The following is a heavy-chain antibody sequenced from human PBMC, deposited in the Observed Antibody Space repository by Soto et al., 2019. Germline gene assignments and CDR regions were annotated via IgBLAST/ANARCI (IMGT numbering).Heavy chain of an antibody. V-gene: IGHV3-33*01. Sequence: QVQLVESGGGVVQPGRSLRLSCAASGFTFSSYGMHWVRQAPGKGLEWVAVIWYDGSNKYYADSVKGRFTISRDNSNNTLYRHMTSLRAEDTAVYYCAREVLGATLDSWGQGTLVTVSS. CDR1: GFTFSSYG. D-gene: IGHD1-26*01. CDR3: AREVLGATLDS. J-gene: IGHJ4*02. CDR2: IWYDGSNK.